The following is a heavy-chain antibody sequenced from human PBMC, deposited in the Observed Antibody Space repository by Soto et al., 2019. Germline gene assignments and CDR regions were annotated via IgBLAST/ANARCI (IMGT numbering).Heavy chain of an antibody. Sequence: SETLSLTCAVSGGSISSGGYSWSWIRQPPGKGLEWIGYIYHSGSTYYNPSLKSRVTISVDRSRNQFSLKLSSVTAADTAVYYCARGPPLGYWGQGTLVTVSS. CDR3: ARGPPLGY. CDR1: GGSISSGGYS. CDR2: IYHSGST. V-gene: IGHV4-30-2*01. J-gene: IGHJ4*02.